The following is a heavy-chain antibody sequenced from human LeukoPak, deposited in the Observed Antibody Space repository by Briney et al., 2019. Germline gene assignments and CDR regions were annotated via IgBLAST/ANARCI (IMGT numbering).Heavy chain of an antibody. J-gene: IGHJ4*02. CDR1: GGSISSYY. Sequence: SETLSLTCTVSGGSISSYYWSWIRQPPGKGLEWIGYIYYSGNTNYNPSLKSRVTISVDTSKNQFSLKLSSVTAADTAVYYCARGELGAWGSGFDYWGQGTLVTVSS. CDR3: ARGELGAWGSGFDY. V-gene: IGHV4-59*01. CDR2: IYYSGNT. D-gene: IGHD1-26*01.